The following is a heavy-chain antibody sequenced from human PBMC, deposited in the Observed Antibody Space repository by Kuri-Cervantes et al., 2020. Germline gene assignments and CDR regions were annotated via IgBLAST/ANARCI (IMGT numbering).Heavy chain of an antibody. D-gene: IGHD4-17*01. J-gene: IGHJ4*02. V-gene: IGHV4-34*01. Sequence: ESLKISCAVYGGSFSGYYWSWIRQPPGKGLEWIGEIDHSGSTNYNPSLKSRVTISVDKSKNQFSLKLSSVTAADTAVYYCARRAGTTVTTQFDYWGQGTLVTVSS. CDR1: GGSFSGYY. CDR2: IDHSGST. CDR3: ARRAGTTVTTQFDY.